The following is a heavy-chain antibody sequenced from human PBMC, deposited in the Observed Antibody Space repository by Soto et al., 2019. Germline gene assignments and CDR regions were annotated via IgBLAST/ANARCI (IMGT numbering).Heavy chain of an antibody. V-gene: IGHV5-51*01. CDR2: IYPGDSDI. CDR3: ARQAYHYDTNSLGY. CDR1: GYSFTNYW. D-gene: IGHD3-22*01. Sequence: PWESLKISCKGAGYSFTNYWSGRVRQMPGKGLEWMGVIYPGDSDIRFSPSFQGQVTISADMSLSTAYLQWSSLRVSDTAMYYCARQAYHYDTNSLGYWGQGTLVTVSS. J-gene: IGHJ4*02.